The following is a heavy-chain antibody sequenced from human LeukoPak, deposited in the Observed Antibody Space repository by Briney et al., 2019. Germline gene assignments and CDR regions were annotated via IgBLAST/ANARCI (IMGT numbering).Heavy chain of an antibody. J-gene: IGHJ4*02. D-gene: IGHD5-24*01. CDR3: ARDGYNTIDY. CDR2: ISSSSTYI. CDR1: GFTFSRNG. Sequence: GGSLRLSCAASGFTFSRNGMNWIRQAPGQGLEWVSSISSSSTYIYYVDSVKGRFTISRDNAKNSLYLQMNSLRAEDTAVYYCARDGYNTIDYWGQGTLVTVSS. V-gene: IGHV3-21*04.